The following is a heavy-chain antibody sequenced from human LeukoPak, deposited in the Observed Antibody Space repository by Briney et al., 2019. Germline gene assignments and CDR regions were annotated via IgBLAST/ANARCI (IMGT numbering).Heavy chain of an antibody. CDR3: ARDDGSGVDY. CDR2: IGSDGSFT. Sequence: GSLRLSCAASGFTFSRYWMLWARQAPGKGLVWVSRIGSDGSFTTYADSVKGRFTISRDNAKNTLYLQMSSLRAEDTAVYYCARDDGSGVDYWGQGTLVTVSS. D-gene: IGHD2-15*01. V-gene: IGHV3-74*03. CDR1: GFTFSRYW. J-gene: IGHJ4*02.